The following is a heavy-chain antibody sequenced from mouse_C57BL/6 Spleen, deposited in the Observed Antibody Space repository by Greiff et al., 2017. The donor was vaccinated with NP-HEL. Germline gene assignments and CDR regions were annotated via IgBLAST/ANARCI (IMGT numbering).Heavy chain of an antibody. Sequence: DVQLVESGGDLVKPGGSLKLSCAASGFTFSSYGMSWVRQTPDKRLEWVATISSGGSYTYYPDSVKGRFTISRDNAKNTLYLQMSSLKSEDTAMYYCAREGSSGGFAYWGQGTLVTVSA. CDR3: AREGSSGGFAY. CDR2: ISSGGSYT. V-gene: IGHV5-6*01. CDR1: GFTFSSYG. J-gene: IGHJ3*01. D-gene: IGHD3-2*02.